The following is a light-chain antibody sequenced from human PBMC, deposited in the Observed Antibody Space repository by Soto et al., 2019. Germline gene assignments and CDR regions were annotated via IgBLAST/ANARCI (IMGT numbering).Light chain of an antibody. CDR1: QSISNW. V-gene: IGKV1-5*03. J-gene: IGKJ2*02. CDR2: KAS. Sequence: DIQMTQSPSTLSASVGDRVTITCRASQSISNWLAWYQQKPGKAPNLLIYKASSLESGVSSRFSGSGSGTEFTLTISTLQPDDFATYYCQQYNSYPCTFGQGTKVEIK. CDR3: QQYNSYPCT.